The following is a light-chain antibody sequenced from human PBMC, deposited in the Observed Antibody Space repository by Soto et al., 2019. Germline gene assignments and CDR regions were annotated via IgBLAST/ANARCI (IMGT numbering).Light chain of an antibody. J-gene: IGKJ5*01. CDR3: QQYGNSPIT. CDR2: DAS. Sequence: IVLTQSPSTLSLSPGERATLSCRASQSVSSYLAWYQQKPGQAPRLLIYDASNRATGIPARFSGSGSGTDFTLTISSLEPEDFAVYYCQQYGNSPITFGQGTRLEI. V-gene: IGKV3-11*01. CDR1: QSVSSY.